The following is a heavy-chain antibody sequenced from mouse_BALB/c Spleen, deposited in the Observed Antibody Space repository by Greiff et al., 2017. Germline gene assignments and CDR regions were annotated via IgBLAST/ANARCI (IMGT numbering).Heavy chain of an antibody. J-gene: IGHJ4*01. CDR2: IDPENGDT. CDR3: NAYYAMDY. Sequence: EVKLQESGAELVRSGASVKLSCTASGFNIKDYYMHWVKQRPEQGLEWIGWIDPENGDTEYAPKFQGKATMTADTSSNTAYLQLSSLTSEDTAVYYCNAYYAMDYWGQGTSVTVSS. CDR1: GFNIKDYY. V-gene: IGHV14-4*02.